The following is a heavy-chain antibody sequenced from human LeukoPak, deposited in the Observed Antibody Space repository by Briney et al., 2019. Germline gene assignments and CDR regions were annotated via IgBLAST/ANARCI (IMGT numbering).Heavy chain of an antibody. CDR2: IIPIFGTA. J-gene: IGHJ3*02. CDR1: GGTFSSYA. D-gene: IGHD3-22*01. CDR3: AAESIVVVDDAFDI. V-gene: IGHV1-69*05. Sequence: ASVKVSCKASGGTFSSYAISWVRQAPGQGLEWMGRIIPIFGTANYAQKLQGRVTMTTDTSTSTAYIDLRSLRSDDTAVYYCAAESIVVVDDAFDIWGQGTMVTVSS.